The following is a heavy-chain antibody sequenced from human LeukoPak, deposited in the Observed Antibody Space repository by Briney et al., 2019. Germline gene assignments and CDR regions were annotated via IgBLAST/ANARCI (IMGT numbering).Heavy chain of an antibody. CDR1: RYTYSGTA. J-gene: IGHJ4*02. Sequence: GGSLRLSCVPSRYTYSGTAIHAVPQASGKGLEWIGRIKSKAYNYATTYAASVKGRFSISRDDSKSTAYLQMNSLKTEGTAVYYCRRHYDHSDYWGQGTLVTVSS. CDR3: RRHYDHSDY. V-gene: IGHV3-73*01. D-gene: IGHD3-22*01. CDR2: IKSKAYNYAT.